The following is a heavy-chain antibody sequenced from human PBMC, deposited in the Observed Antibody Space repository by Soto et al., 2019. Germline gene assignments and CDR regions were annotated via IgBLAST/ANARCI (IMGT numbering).Heavy chain of an antibody. Sequence: ASVKVSCKASGYTITSYYMHWVRQAPGQGLEWMGIINPSGGSTSYAQKFQGRVTMTRDTSTSTVYMELSSLRSEDTAVYYCARDPSGIAVAGNYFDYWGQGTLVTVSS. CDR3: ARDPSGIAVAGNYFDY. CDR2: INPSGGST. J-gene: IGHJ4*02. V-gene: IGHV1-46*01. CDR1: GYTITSYY. D-gene: IGHD6-19*01.